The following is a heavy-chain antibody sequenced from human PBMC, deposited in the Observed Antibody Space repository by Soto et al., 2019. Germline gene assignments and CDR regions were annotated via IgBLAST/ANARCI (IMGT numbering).Heavy chain of an antibody. CDR2: IIPIFGTA. CDR3: ARDTFRGGEYYYYGMDV. D-gene: IGHD2-15*01. V-gene: IGHV1-69*01. CDR1: GGTFSSYA. Sequence: QVQLVQSGAEVKKPGSSVKVSCKASGGTFSSYAISWVRQAPGQGLEWMGGIIPIFGTANYAQKFQGRVTITADEPTSTAYMELSSLRSEDTAVYYCARDTFRGGEYYYYGMDVWGQGTTVTVSS. J-gene: IGHJ6*02.